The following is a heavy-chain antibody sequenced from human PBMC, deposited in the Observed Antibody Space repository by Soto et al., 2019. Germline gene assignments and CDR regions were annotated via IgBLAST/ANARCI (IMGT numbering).Heavy chain of an antibody. CDR3: ARSYYDSIGFTVGP. CDR1: GYSFTTYN. J-gene: IGHJ5*02. Sequence: ASVKASCRASGYSFTTYNIHWVRQAPGPGLEWMGVVNPSSGSTSYAQKFQGRVTLTRDTSTSTVYMELSSLRSEDAAVYYCARSYYDSIGFTVGPWGQGTLVTVSS. D-gene: IGHD3-22*01. V-gene: IGHV1-46*01. CDR2: VNPSSGST.